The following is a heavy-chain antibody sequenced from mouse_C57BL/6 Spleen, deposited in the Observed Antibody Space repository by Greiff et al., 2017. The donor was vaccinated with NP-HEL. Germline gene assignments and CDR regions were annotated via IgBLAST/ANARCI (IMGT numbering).Heavy chain of an antibody. CDR3: AREGTVVALDY. CDR1: GFTFSDYY. V-gene: IGHV5-16*01. D-gene: IGHD1-1*01. J-gene: IGHJ2*01. CDR2: INYDGSST. Sequence: EVQRVESEGGLVQPGSSMKLSCTASGFTFSDYYMAWVRQVPEKGLEWVANINYDGSSTYYLDSLKSRFIISRDNAKNILYLQMSSLKSEDTATYYWAREGTVVALDYWGQGTTLTVSS.